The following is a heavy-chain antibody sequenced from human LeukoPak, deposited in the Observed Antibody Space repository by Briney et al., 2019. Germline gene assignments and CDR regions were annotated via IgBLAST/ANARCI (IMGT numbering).Heavy chain of an antibody. CDR2: ISGNGGST. D-gene: IGHD3-10*01. V-gene: IGHV3-23*01. CDR1: GFTFSTYA. CDR3: VTPPRAGMS. J-gene: IGHJ5*02. Sequence: PGGSLRLSCVASGFTFSTYAMNWVRQAQGKGLEWVSAISGNGGSTYYADSVKGRFTISRDNSKNTLYLQMSSLSAEDTAVYYCVTPPRAGMSWGQGTLVTVSS.